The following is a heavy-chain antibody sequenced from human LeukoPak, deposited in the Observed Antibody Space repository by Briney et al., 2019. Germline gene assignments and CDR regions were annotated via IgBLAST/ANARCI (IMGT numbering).Heavy chain of an antibody. CDR3: ARAGYTQLIDY. D-gene: IGHD3-9*01. V-gene: IGHV4-61*02. Sequence: PSQTLSLTCTVSGGSISSGSYYWSWIRQPAGKGLEWIGRIYTSGSTNYNPSLKSRVTISVDTSKNQFSLKLSSVTAADTAVYYCARAGYTQLIDYWGQGTLVTVSS. CDR1: GGSISSGSYY. CDR2: IYTSGST. J-gene: IGHJ4*02.